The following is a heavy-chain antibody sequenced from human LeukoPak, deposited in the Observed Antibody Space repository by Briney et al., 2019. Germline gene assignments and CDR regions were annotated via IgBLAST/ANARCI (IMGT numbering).Heavy chain of an antibody. CDR3: ARIAYCGADCHAFDV. D-gene: IGHD2-21*01. J-gene: IGHJ3*01. CDR2: IMFTFGTT. V-gene: IGHV1-69*01. CDR1: GSSFSKYG. Sequence: SVKVSCKASGSSFSKYGITWVRQAPGQGLEWMGGIMFTFGTTKYAQRFQGRVTISADESTSTAYMEVSSLRSEDTAVYYCARIAYCGADCHAFDVWGQGTMVIVSS.